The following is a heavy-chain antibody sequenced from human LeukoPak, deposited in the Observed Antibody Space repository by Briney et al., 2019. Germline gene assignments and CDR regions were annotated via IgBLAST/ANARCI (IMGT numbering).Heavy chain of an antibody. CDR3: ARDNRGSGYYNRAFDI. Sequence: GSLRLSCAASGLTASSNYMSWVRQAPGKGLEWVSVIYSGGSTYYADSAKGRFTISRHNSKNTPYLHMNSLRAEATAVYYCARDNRGSGYYNRAFDIWGQGTMVTVSS. J-gene: IGHJ3*02. V-gene: IGHV3-53*04. D-gene: IGHD3-22*01. CDR2: IYSGGST. CDR1: GLTASSNY.